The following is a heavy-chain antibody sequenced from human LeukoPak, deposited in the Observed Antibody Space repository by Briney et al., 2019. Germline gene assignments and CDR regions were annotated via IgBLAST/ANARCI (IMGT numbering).Heavy chain of an antibody. D-gene: IGHD3-22*01. V-gene: IGHV1-2*02. CDR2: INPNSGGT. Sequence: ASVKVSCKASGYTFTGYYMHWVRQAPGQGLEWMGWINPNSGGTNYAQKFQGRVTMTRDTSISTAYMELSRLRSDDTAVYYCARDDSSGYYYPFDYWGQGTLVTVSS. CDR1: GYTFTGYY. CDR3: ARDDSSGYYYPFDY. J-gene: IGHJ4*02.